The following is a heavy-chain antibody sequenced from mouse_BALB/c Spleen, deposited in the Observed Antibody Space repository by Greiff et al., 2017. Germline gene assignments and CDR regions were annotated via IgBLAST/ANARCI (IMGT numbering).Heavy chain of an antibody. CDR3: ARRGDDGYRLFDY. J-gene: IGHJ2*01. Sequence: EVQLQESGPELVKPGASVKISCKASGYTFTDYNMHWVKQSHGKSLEWIGYIYPYNGGTGYNQKFKSKATVTVDNSSSTAYMELRSLTSEDSAVYDCARRGDDGYRLFDYWGQGTTLTVSS. V-gene: IGHV1S29*02. CDR1: GYTFTDYN. D-gene: IGHD2-3*01. CDR2: IYPYNGGT.